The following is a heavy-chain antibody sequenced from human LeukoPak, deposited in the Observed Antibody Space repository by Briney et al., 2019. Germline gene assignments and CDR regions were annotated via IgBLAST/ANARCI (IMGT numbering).Heavy chain of an antibody. J-gene: IGHJ4*02. D-gene: IGHD5-12*01. CDR2: IIPLLGVA. Sequence: ASVKVSCKASGGTFASYTFSWVRQAPGHGLEWMGRIIPLLGVANYAQKFQDRVTIFAEKSTSTVYMQLRSLRSEDTAIYYCARDDADSAYAAGDFWGQGTLVTVSS. CDR3: ARDDADSAYAAGDF. CDR1: GGTFASYT. V-gene: IGHV1-69*04.